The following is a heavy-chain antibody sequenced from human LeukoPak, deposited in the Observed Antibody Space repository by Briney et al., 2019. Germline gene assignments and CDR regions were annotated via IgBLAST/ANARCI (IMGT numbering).Heavy chain of an antibody. Sequence: LGGSLRLSCAASGITVSSHYMTWVRQAPGKGLEWVSVIDSGGSTNSADSVKGRFSVSRDNSKNTLYLQMNSLRVEDTAVYYCARTYGDYDYYYGMDVWGQGTTVTVSS. V-gene: IGHV3-66*01. J-gene: IGHJ6*01. CDR2: IDSGGST. D-gene: IGHD4-17*01. CDR1: GITVSSHY. CDR3: ARTYGDYDYYYGMDV.